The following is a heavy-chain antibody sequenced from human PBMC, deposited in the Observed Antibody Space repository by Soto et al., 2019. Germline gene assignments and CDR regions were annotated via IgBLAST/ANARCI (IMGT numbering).Heavy chain of an antibody. V-gene: IGHV1-2*02. D-gene: IGHD3-22*01. CDR2: INPNSGGT. CDR1: GYTFTGYY. Sequence: ASVKVSCKASGYTFTGYYMHWVRQAPGQGLEWMGWINPNSGGTNYAQKFQGRVTMTRDTSISTAYMELSRLRSDDTAVYYCARALIRDYYDSSGYYSSFDYWGQGTLVTVSS. CDR3: ARALIRDYYDSSGYYSSFDY. J-gene: IGHJ4*02.